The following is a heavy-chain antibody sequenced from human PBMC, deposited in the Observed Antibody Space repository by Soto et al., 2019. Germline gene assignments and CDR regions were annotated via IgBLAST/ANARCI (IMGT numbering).Heavy chain of an antibody. J-gene: IGHJ2*01. CDR3: ARGLPVERYRSYCYFDL. Sequence: QVQLVQSGAEVKKPGASVKVSCKASGYTFTSYDINWVRQATGQGLEWMGWMNPNNGNTGHAQKFQGRVPMTRDTPTRIAYMELSSLSSEHTAVYYCARGLPVERYRSYCYFDLWGRGTLVTVSS. D-gene: IGHD1-26*01. CDR2: MNPNNGNT. V-gene: IGHV1-8*01. CDR1: GYTFTSYD.